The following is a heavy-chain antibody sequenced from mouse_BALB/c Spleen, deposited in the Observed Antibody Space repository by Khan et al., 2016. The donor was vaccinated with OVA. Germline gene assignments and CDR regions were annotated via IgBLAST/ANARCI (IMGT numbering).Heavy chain of an antibody. CDR1: GISISTGNYR. Sequence: EVQLQESGPGLVKPSQTVSLTCTVTGISISTGNYRWSWIRQFPGNKLEWIGNIYYSGTITYNPSLTSRNTITRDTSKNQFFLEMNSLTAEDTATYYCARDYGSLYWYFDVWGAGTTGTVSS. CDR3: ARDYGSLYWYFDV. D-gene: IGHD1-1*01. J-gene: IGHJ1*01. V-gene: IGHV3-5*02. CDR2: IYYSGTI.